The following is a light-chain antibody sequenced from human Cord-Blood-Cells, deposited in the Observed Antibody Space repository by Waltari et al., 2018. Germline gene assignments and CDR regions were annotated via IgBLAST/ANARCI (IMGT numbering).Light chain of an antibody. V-gene: IGLV2-14*01. CDR1: SSDVGGYHY. CDR3: SSYTSSSTV. Sequence: QSALTQPASVSGSPGQSITLSCPGTSSDVGGYHYVSWYQQHPGKAPKLMIYEVSNRPSGVSNRFSGSKSGNTASLTISGLQAEDEADYYCSSYTSSSTVFGGGTKLTVL. J-gene: IGLJ3*02. CDR2: EVS.